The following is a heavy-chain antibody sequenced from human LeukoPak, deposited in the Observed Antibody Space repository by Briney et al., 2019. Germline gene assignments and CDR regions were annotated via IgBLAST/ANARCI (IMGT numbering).Heavy chain of an antibody. CDR1: GYTFTSYG. Sequence: ASVKVSCKASGYTFTSYGISWVRQAPGQGLEWMGWISAYNGNTNYAQKLQGRVPMTTDTSTSTAYMELRSLRSDDTAVYYCATRSHYDFWSGYRTNYFDYWGQGTLVTVSS. CDR3: ATRSHYDFWSGYRTNYFDY. CDR2: ISAYNGNT. V-gene: IGHV1-18*01. D-gene: IGHD3-3*01. J-gene: IGHJ4*02.